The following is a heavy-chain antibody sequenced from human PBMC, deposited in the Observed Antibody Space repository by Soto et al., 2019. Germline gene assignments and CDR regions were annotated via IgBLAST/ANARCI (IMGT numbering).Heavy chain of an antibody. Sequence: QVQLVQSGAEVKRPGASVTVSCRSSGDTFNDYYIHWVRQAPGQGLEWMGWINPNGGGTKYAQKFQGWVSMTRDTSIRTVYMQLRRLRSDDTAVYYCARESGGATATLDYYYFYMDVCGTGTTVTVSS. CDR2: INPNGGGT. CDR3: ARESGGATATLDYYYFYMDV. J-gene: IGHJ6*03. D-gene: IGHD5-12*01. V-gene: IGHV1-2*04. CDR1: GDTFNDYY.